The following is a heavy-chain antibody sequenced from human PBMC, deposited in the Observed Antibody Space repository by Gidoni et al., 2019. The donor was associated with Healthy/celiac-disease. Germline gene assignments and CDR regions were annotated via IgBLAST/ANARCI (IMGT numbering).Heavy chain of an antibody. CDR1: GFTFSSYS. Sequence: EVQLVESGGGLVKPGGSLILPCAASGFTFSSYSMNWVRQAPGKGLEWVSSISSSSSYIYYADSVKGRFTISRDNAKNSLYLQMNSLRAEDTAVYYCACVVVVAATPDAFDIWGQGTMVTVSS. V-gene: IGHV3-21*01. J-gene: IGHJ3*02. CDR3: ACVVVVAATPDAFDI. D-gene: IGHD2-15*01. CDR2: ISSSSSYI.